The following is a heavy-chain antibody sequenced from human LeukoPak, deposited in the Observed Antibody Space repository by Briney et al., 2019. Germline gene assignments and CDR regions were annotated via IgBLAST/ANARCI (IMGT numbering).Heavy chain of an antibody. V-gene: IGHV3-7*03. CDR2: INEDETAK. Sequence: GSLRLPCAASEFTFSNYWMTWVRQAPGKGLEWVANINEDETAKYYVGSVKGRFTISRDNAKNSLYLQMNSLRAEDTAIYYCVKDERDAYYEFWGQGTLVTVSS. CDR3: VKDERDAYYEF. J-gene: IGHJ4*02. D-gene: IGHD3-16*01. CDR1: EFTFSNYW.